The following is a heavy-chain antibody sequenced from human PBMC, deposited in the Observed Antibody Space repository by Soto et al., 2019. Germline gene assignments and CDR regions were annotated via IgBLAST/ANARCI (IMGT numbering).Heavy chain of an antibody. CDR2: ISYDGSNK. Sequence: QVQLVESGGGVVQPGRSLRLSCAASGFTFSSYGMNWVRQAPGKGLGWVAVISYDGSNKYYADSVKGRFTSSRDNSKNTLYVQMNSLRAGDTAVYYCAEDSSGWYSYFDYWGQGTLVAVSS. D-gene: IGHD6-19*01. CDR3: AEDSSGWYSYFDY. J-gene: IGHJ4*02. CDR1: GFTFSSYG. V-gene: IGHV3-30*18.